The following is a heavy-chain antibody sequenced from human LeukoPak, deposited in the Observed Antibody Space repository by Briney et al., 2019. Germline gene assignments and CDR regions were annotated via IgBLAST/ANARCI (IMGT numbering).Heavy chain of an antibody. J-gene: IGHJ4*02. CDR2: INGGGDAT. D-gene: IGHD1-1*01. CDR1: GFSFNNNA. Sequence: GGSLRLSCAASGFSFNNNAMSWVRQAPGKGLEWVSAINGGGDATEYADSVKGRFTISRDNSKNTLYLQMSSLRAEDTAVYYCAKSPKTGFLFDYWGKGTLVTVSS. CDR3: AKSPKTGFLFDY. V-gene: IGHV3-23*01.